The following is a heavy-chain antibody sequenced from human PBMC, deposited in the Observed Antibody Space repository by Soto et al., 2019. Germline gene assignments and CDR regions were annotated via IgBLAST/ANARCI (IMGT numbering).Heavy chain of an antibody. D-gene: IGHD1-1*01. CDR3: ARIELERRRDIDY. V-gene: IGHV1-2*02. J-gene: IGHJ4*02. CDR1: GYTFTGYY. CDR2: INPNSGGT. Sequence: ASVKVSCKASGYTFTGYYMHWVRQAPGQGLEWMRWINPNSGGTNYAQKFQGRVTMTRDTSISTAYMELSRLRSDDTAVYYCARIELERRRDIDYWGQGTLVTVSS.